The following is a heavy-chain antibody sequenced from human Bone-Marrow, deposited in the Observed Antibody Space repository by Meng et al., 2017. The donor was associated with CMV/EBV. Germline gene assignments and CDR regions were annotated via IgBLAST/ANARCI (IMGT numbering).Heavy chain of an antibody. CDR3: ARQDRSNFGMDV. CDR1: GGSFSGYY. Sequence: SETLSLTCAVYGGSFSGYYWSWIRQPPGKGLEWIGEINHSGSTYYNPSLKSRVTISGDTSKNQFSLKLSSVTAADTAVYYCARQDRSNFGMDVWGQRTTVTVSS. V-gene: IGHV4-34*01. CDR2: INHSGST. J-gene: IGHJ6*02. D-gene: IGHD3/OR15-3a*01.